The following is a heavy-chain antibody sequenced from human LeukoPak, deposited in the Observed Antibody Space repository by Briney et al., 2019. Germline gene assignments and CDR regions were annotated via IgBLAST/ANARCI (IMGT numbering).Heavy chain of an antibody. CDR1: GSTFSSYW. J-gene: IGHJ1*01. D-gene: IGHD3-22*01. V-gene: IGHV3-7*01. CDR2: IKQDGSEE. CDR3: ARLLWSYDSSGHEYFQH. Sequence: GGSLRLSCAASGSTFSSYWMSWVRQAPGKGLEWVANIKQDGSEEYYADSVKGRFTISRDNAKNSLYLQMNSLRAEDTAVYYCARLLWSYDSSGHEYFQHWGQGTLVTVSS.